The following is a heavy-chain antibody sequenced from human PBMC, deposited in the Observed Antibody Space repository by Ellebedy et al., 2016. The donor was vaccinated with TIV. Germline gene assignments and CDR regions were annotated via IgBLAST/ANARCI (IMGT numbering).Heavy chain of an antibody. CDR3: TKDLGRYFDWSDY. CDR2: ITANSGTT. CDR1: GFTLSAYA. J-gene: IGHJ4*02. Sequence: PGGSLRLSCVASGFTLSAYAMSWVRQAPGKGLEWVSGITANSGTTYYADSVKGRFTISRDPSKNTLFLQMNRLRADDKAVYYCTKDLGRYFDWSDYWGQGTLVTVSS. D-gene: IGHD3-9*01. V-gene: IGHV3-23*01.